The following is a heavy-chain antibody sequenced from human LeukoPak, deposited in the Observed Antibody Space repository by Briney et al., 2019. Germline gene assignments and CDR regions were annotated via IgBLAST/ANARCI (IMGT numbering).Heavy chain of an antibody. J-gene: IGHJ4*02. V-gene: IGHV1-2*02. CDR2: VNPNSGGT. CDR3: ARIHCSSTSCYFFDY. CDR1: GYTFTGYY. Sequence: ASVQVSCKASGYTFTGYYMHWVRQAPGQGLEWVGWVNPNSGGTNYAQKFRGRVTMTRDTSISTAYMELSRLRSDDTAIYYCARIHCSSTSCYFFDYWGQGTLVTVSS. D-gene: IGHD2-2*01.